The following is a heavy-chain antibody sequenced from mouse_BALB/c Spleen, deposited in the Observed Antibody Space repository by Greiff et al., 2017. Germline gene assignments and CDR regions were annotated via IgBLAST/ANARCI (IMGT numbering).Heavy chain of an antibody. V-gene: IGHV6-6*02. D-gene: IGHD2-4*01. J-gene: IGHJ3*01. CDR2: IRLKSNNYAT. Sequence: VQVVESGGGLVQPGGSMKLSCVASGFTFSNYWMNWVRQSPEKGLEWVAEIRLKSNNYATHYAESVKGRFTISRDDSKSSVYLQMNNLRAEDTGIYYCTRDMITTGAYWGQGTLVTVSA. CDR1: GFTFSNYW. CDR3: TRDMITTGAY.